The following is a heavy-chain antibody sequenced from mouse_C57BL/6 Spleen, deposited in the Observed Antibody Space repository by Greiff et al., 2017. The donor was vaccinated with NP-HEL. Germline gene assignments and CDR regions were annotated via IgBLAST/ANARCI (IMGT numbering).Heavy chain of an antibody. D-gene: IGHD2-4*01. Sequence: EVKLMESGPGLVKPSQSLSLTCSVTGYSITSGYYWNWIRQFPGNKLEWMGYISYDGSNNYNPSFKNRISITRDTSKNQFFLKLNSVTTEDTATYYCARGDYVWYFDVWGTGTTVTVSS. CDR2: ISYDGSN. V-gene: IGHV3-6*01. CDR3: ARGDYVWYFDV. CDR1: GYSITSGYY. J-gene: IGHJ1*03.